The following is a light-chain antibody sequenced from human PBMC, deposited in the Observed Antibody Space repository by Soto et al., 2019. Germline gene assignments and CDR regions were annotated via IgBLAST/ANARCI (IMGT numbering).Light chain of an antibody. CDR3: QQYYKWRT. V-gene: IGKV3-15*01. Sequence: IVMTQSPVTLSVSPGEGATLSCRASQNIGNKLAWYQQKPGQAPRLLIYDVSTRATGVPARFSGSGSGPDFTLTNSSLLSEDFAFYYCQQYYKWRTFGQGANVEIK. CDR1: QNIGNK. J-gene: IGKJ1*01. CDR2: DVS.